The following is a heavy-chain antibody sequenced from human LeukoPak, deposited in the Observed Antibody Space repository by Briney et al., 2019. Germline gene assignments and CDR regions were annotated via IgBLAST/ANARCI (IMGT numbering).Heavy chain of an antibody. D-gene: IGHD3-9*01. CDR1: GFTFSSYG. Sequence: GGSLRLSCAASGFTFSSYGMHWVRQAPGKGLEWVAVIWYDGSNKYYADSVKGRFTISRDNSKNTLYLQMNSLRAEDTAVYYCARASPYYDILTGYYSPTYYYYYGMDVWGQGTTVTVSS. J-gene: IGHJ6*02. CDR3: ARASPYYDILTGYYSPTYYYYYGMDV. V-gene: IGHV3-33*01. CDR2: IWYDGSNK.